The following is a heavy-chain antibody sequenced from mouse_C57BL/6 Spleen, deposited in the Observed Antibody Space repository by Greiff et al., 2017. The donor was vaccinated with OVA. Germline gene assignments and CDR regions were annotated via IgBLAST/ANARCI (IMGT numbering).Heavy chain of an antibody. CDR3: ARYIRSDGYYFDY. D-gene: IGHD2-3*01. Sequence: EVKVVESGGGLVQPGGSLSLSCAASGFTFTDYYMSWVRQPPGKALEWLGFIRNKANGYTTEYSASVKGRFTFSRDNSQSILYLQMNALRAEDSATYYCARYIRSDGYYFDYWGQGTTLTVSS. V-gene: IGHV7-3*01. CDR1: GFTFTDYY. CDR2: IRNKANGYTT. J-gene: IGHJ2*01.